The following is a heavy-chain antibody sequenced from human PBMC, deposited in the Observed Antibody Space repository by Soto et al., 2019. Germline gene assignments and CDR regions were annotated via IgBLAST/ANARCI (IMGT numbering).Heavy chain of an antibody. J-gene: IGHJ4*02. Sequence: QVQLVESGGGLVKPGGSLRLSCAASGFTFSDYYMSWIRQAPGTGLEWVSYISSSGSTIYYADSVKGRFTISRDNAKNALYLQMNSLRAEDTAVYYCARGPYDYVWGSDPPHFDYWGQGTLVTVSS. D-gene: IGHD3-16*02. CDR2: ISSSGSTI. CDR1: GFTFSDYY. V-gene: IGHV3-11*01. CDR3: ARGPYDYVWGSDPPHFDY.